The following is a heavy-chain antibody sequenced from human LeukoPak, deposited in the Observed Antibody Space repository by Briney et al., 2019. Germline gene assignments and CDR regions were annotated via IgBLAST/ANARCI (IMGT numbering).Heavy chain of an antibody. CDR3: ARVTYYYDSSGRIHGMDV. CDR1: GFTFDDYA. V-gene: IGHV3-9*01. CDR2: VSWNSGTI. D-gene: IGHD3-22*01. Sequence: GGSLRLSCAASGFTFDDYAMHWVRQAPGQGMEWVSGVSWNSGTIGYADSAKGRFTISRDNAKNSLYLQMNSLRAEDTAVYYCARVTYYYDSSGRIHGMDVWGQGTTVTVSS. J-gene: IGHJ6*02.